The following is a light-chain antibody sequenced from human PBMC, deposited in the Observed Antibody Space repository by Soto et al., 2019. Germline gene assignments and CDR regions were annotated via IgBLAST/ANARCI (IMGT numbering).Light chain of an antibody. Sequence: QSALTQPASVSGSPAQSITISCTGSSSDIGAYNFVSWYQQHPGKAPKLMIYGVSLRPSGVSDRFSGSKSGNTASLTISGRQAEDEDDYYCSSYTSTSPPFLFGTGTKVTVL. CDR2: GVS. CDR3: SSYTSTSPPFL. J-gene: IGLJ1*01. V-gene: IGLV2-14*03. CDR1: SSDIGAYNF.